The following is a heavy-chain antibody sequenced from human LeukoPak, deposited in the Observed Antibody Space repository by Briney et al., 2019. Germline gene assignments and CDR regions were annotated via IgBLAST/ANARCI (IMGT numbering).Heavy chain of an antibody. Sequence: SVKVSCKASGGTFSSYAISWVRQAPGQGLEWMGGIIPIFGTANYAQKFQGRVTITADESTSTAYMELSSLRSEDTAVYYCARERYCSGGSCYPRAFDYWGQGTLVTVSS. CDR2: IIPIFGTA. V-gene: IGHV1-69*13. CDR3: ARERYCSGGSCYPRAFDY. D-gene: IGHD2-15*01. J-gene: IGHJ4*02. CDR1: GGTFSSYA.